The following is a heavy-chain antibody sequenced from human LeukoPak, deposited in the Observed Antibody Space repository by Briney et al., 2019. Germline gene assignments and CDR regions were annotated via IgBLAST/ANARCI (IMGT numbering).Heavy chain of an antibody. J-gene: IGHJ4*02. D-gene: IGHD2/OR15-2a*01. CDR1: GGSISSSSYY. CDR2: IYYSRST. Sequence: SETLSLTCTVSGGSISSSSYYWGWIRQPPGKGLEWIGSIYYSRSTYYNPSLKSRVTISVDTSKNQFSLKLYSVTAADTAVYYCAGLLVDTTLRYFHYWGQGSLVTVSS. V-gene: IGHV4-39*01. CDR3: AGLLVDTTLRYFHY.